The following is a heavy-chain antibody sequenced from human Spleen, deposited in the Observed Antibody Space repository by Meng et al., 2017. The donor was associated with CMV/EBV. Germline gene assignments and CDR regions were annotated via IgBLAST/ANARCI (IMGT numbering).Heavy chain of an antibody. CDR2: IKQDGSEK. J-gene: IGHJ4*02. CDR1: GFTFSSYW. Sequence: GGSLRLSCAASGFTFSSYWMSWVRQAPGKGLEWVANIKQDGSEKYYVDSVKGRFTISRDNAKNSLYLQMNSLRAEDTAVYYCASAPYSSSWFFYNWGQGTLVTVSS. V-gene: IGHV3-7*01. D-gene: IGHD6-13*01. CDR3: ASAPYSSSWFFYN.